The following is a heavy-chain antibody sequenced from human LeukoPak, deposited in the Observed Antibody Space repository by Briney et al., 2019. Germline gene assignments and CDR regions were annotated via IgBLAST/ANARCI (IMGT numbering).Heavy chain of an antibody. CDR2: IYHSGST. Sequence: SETLSLTCAVSGGSISSGGYSWSWIRQPPGKGLEWIGYIYHSGSTYYNPSLKSRVTISADRSKNQFSLKLSSVTAADTAVYYCARAPYDILTGSWFDPWGQGTLVTVSS. CDR1: GGSISSGGYS. CDR3: ARAPYDILTGSWFDP. V-gene: IGHV4-30-2*01. D-gene: IGHD3-9*01. J-gene: IGHJ5*02.